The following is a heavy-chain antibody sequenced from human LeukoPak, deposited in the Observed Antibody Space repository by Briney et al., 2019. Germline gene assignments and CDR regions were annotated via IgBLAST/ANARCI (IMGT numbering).Heavy chain of an antibody. CDR2: IQYDGSNK. Sequence: GGSLRLSCAASGFTFSSFGMHWVRQAPGKGLEWVAFIQYDGSNKYYAGSVKGRFTISRDNSKNTPHVQMNSLRPEDTAVYYCARNWYSAFDYWGQGTLVSVSS. D-gene: IGHD1-7*01. J-gene: IGHJ4*02. CDR1: GFTFSSFG. CDR3: ARNWYSAFDY. V-gene: IGHV3-30*02.